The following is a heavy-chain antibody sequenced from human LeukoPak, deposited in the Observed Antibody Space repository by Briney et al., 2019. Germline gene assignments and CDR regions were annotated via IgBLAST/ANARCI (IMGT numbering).Heavy chain of an antibody. J-gene: IGHJ4*02. Sequence: PGGSLRLSCAASGFTFSSYAMSWVRQAPGKGLEWVSAISGSGGSTYYADSVKGRFTISRDNSKNTLYLQMNSLRAEDTAVYYCARGNSSWYSYFDYWGQGTLVTVSS. CDR3: ARGNSSWYSYFDY. V-gene: IGHV3-23*01. D-gene: IGHD6-13*01. CDR2: ISGSGGST. CDR1: GFTFSSYA.